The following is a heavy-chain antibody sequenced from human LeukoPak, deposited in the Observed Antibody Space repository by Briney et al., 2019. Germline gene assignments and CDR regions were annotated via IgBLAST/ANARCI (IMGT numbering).Heavy chain of an antibody. CDR3: TRGYRGADN. J-gene: IGHJ4*02. V-gene: IGHV3-21*01. CDR1: GFTLSSYN. Sequence: GGSLRLPCVGSGFTLSSYNMNWVRQAPGKGLEWVSSISSSSSYIYYADSVKGRFTISRDNAKNSLYLQLNSLRAEDTAVYFCTRGYRGADNWGQGTLVTVSS. CDR2: ISSSSSYI. D-gene: IGHD3-16*02.